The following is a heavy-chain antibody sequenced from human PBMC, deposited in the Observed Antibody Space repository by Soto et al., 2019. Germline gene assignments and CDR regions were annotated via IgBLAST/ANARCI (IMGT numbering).Heavy chain of an antibody. Sequence: PGGSLRLSCAASGFTFSSYGMHWVRQAPGKGLEWVAVISYDGSNKYYADSVEGRFTISRDNSKNTLYLQMNSLRAEDTAVYYCAKDLTAMVTSYGMDVWGQGTTVTVSS. J-gene: IGHJ6*02. CDR3: AKDLTAMVTSYGMDV. V-gene: IGHV3-30*18. CDR1: GFTFSSYG. D-gene: IGHD5-18*01. CDR2: ISYDGSNK.